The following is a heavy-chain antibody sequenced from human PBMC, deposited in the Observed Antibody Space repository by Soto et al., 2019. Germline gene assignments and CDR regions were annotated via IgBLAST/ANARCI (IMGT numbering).Heavy chain of an antibody. D-gene: IGHD4-17*01. Sequence: QVQLVESGGGVVQPGRSLRLSCAASGFTFSSYGMHWVRQAPGKGLEWVAVISYDGSNKYYADSVKGRFTISRDNSKNTLYLQVNSLRAEDTAVYYCAKDHDYGIYWGQGTLVTVSS. CDR1: GFTFSSYG. V-gene: IGHV3-30*18. J-gene: IGHJ4*02. CDR3: AKDHDYGIY. CDR2: ISYDGSNK.